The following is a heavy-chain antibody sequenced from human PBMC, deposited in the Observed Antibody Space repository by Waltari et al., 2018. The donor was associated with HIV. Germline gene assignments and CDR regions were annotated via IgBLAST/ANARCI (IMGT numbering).Heavy chain of an antibody. Sequence: QVRLLQSGAEVKKPGASVRVSCKTSGYTFTDYYIHWVRQAPGQGLEWVAWVKHRSGGEKEAPKFHGRVTVTRDTSSTTAYIDVTNLGPGVTAVDFCGRVDCVGGSCLPWKYPYLYAMDVWGQGTTVTVSP. CDR1: GYTFTDYY. V-gene: IGHV1-2*02. J-gene: IGHJ6*01. CDR3: GRVDCVGGSCLPWKYPYLYAMDV. CDR2: VKHRSGGE. D-gene: IGHD2-15*01.